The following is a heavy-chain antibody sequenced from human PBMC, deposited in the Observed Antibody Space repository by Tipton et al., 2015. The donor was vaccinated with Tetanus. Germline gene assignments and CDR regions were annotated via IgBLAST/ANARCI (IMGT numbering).Heavy chain of an antibody. D-gene: IGHD2-2*01. CDR2: INHRGNT. J-gene: IGHJ5*02. CDR1: GVSFSGYY. V-gene: IGHV4-34*01. CDR3: ARSPNPAARGYHWFDP. Sequence: TLSLTCAVYGVSFSGYYWNWIRQPPGKGPEWIGEINHRGNTNYNPSLKSRVIISIDTSKNQFSLKLTSVTAADRAVYYCARSPNPAARGYHWFDPWGQRTLVTVTS.